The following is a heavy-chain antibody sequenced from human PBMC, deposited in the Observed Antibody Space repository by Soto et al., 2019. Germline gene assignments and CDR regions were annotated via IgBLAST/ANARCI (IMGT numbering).Heavy chain of an antibody. D-gene: IGHD5-12*01. Sequence: SETLSLTCTVSGASISSGDYFWSWIRQSPGKGLQWIGYIYDSGGSYYNPSLKSRVTMSVDTSKNQFSLKLSSVTAADTAVYYCAREKGYISGPKNFDYWGQGTLVTVSS. CDR2: IYDSGGS. J-gene: IGHJ4*02. V-gene: IGHV4-30-4*01. CDR1: GASISSGDYF. CDR3: AREKGYISGPKNFDY.